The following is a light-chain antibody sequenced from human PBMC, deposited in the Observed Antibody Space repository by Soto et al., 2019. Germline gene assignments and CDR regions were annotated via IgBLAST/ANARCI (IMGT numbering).Light chain of an antibody. J-gene: IGLJ2*01. Sequence: SSELTQPLSVSVALGQTARITCGGNNIGSKNVHWYQQKPGQAPVLVIYRDSNRPSGIPERFSGSNSGNPATLTINRAQVGDEADYYCQVWDSSTVFGGGTKLTVL. CDR2: RDS. V-gene: IGLV3-9*01. CDR3: QVWDSSTV. CDR1: NIGSKN.